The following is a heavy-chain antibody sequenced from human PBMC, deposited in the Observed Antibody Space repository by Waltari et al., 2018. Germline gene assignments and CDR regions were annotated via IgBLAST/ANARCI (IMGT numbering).Heavy chain of an antibody. J-gene: IGHJ5*02. CDR2: INPKSGAT. Sequence: QVQLVQSGAEVTNPGASVQVSCTASGYTFTDACIDWVRHAPGQGLEWMGRINPKSGATTYPQKLQGRITMTRDTSIGTAYMELGSVTSDDTALYYCARHIDSIRSAWGQGTLVTVSS. CDR1: GYTFTDAC. CDR3: ARHIDSIRSA. D-gene: IGHD2-21*01. V-gene: IGHV1-2*06.